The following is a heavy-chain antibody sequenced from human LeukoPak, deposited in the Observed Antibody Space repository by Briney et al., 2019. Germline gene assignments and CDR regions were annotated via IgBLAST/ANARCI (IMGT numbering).Heavy chain of an antibody. J-gene: IGHJ3*02. CDR3: ARVLGVPDAFDI. D-gene: IGHD3-10*01. V-gene: IGHV3-21*01. CDR2: ISSSSSYI. Sequence: GGSLRLACAASGFTFSSYRMNWVRQAPGKGLEWVSSISSSSSYIYSADSMKGRFTISRDNAKNSLYLQMNSLRAEDTAVYYCARVLGVPDAFDIWDQGTMVTVSS. CDR1: GFTFSSYR.